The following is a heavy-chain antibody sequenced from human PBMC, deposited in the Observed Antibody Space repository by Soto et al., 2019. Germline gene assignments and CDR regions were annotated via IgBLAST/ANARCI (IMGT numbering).Heavy chain of an antibody. CDR2: VSYDEVNK. Sequence: SLRLSCVGSGFTFSNFGIHWVRQAPGKGLEWLAVVSYDEVNKYYADSVKGRFTISRDNSKNTLYLQMNSLRAEDTAVYYCASGDVWCDYWGQGTLVTVSS. J-gene: IGHJ4*02. CDR1: GFTFSNFG. D-gene: IGHD2-8*02. V-gene: IGHV3-30*03. CDR3: ASGDVWCDY.